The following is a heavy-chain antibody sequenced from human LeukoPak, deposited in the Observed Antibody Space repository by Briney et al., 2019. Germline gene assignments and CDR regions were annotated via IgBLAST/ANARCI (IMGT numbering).Heavy chain of an antibody. CDR1: GFTFSDYY. Sequence: KPGGSLRLSCAASGFTFSDYYMSWIRQAPGKGLEWVSYISSSGSTIYYADSVKGRFTISRDNSKNTLYLQMNSLRAEDTAVYYCARRAGACSHPYDYWGQGTLVTVSS. CDR3: ARRAGACSHPYDY. D-gene: IGHD2-21*01. J-gene: IGHJ4*02. CDR2: ISSSGSTI. V-gene: IGHV3-11*01.